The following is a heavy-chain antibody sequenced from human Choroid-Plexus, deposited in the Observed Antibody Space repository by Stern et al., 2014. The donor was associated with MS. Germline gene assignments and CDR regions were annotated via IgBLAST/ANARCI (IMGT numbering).Heavy chain of an antibody. J-gene: IGHJ5*02. CDR3: AKDRQSLTSFFDH. CDR1: GFTLGSCA. Sequence: VQLVESGGGVVQPGRPLRLSCVASGFTLGSCAMHWVRQAPGKGLEWVAGVSYDGSNKYYADSVKGRFTISRDNSQNTLYMQMSSLRPEDTAVYYCAKDRQSLTSFFDHWGQGSRVTAPS. V-gene: IGHV3-30*18. CDR2: VSYDGSNK. D-gene: IGHD3-9*01.